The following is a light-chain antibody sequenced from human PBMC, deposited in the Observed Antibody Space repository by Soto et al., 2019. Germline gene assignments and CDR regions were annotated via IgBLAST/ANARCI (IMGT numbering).Light chain of an antibody. Sequence: QSVLTQPPSVSAAPGQKVTISCSVSSSNIGGNSVSWYLQLPGTAPKLLIYDDNKRPSGTPDRFSGSKSGTSATLGITGFQTGDEADYYCGSWDSSLSAYVFGTGTKVTVL. CDR2: DDN. V-gene: IGLV1-51*01. CDR3: GSWDSSLSAYV. J-gene: IGLJ1*01. CDR1: SSNIGGNS.